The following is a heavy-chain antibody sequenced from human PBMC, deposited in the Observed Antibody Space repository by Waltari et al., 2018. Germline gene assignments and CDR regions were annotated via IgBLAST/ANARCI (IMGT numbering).Heavy chain of an antibody. CDR1: GFPFDAYA. CDR2: ISWNSGSI. D-gene: IGHD6-13*01. CDR3: AKQIYSSSWYYFDY. V-gene: IGHV3-9*01. J-gene: IGHJ4*02. Sequence: EVQLVESGGGLVQPGRSLRLSCAASGFPFDAYAMHWVRPAPGKGLEWVSGISWNSGSIGYVDSVKGRFTISRDNAKNSLYLQMNSLRAEDTALYYCAKQIYSSSWYYFDYWGQGTLVTVSS.